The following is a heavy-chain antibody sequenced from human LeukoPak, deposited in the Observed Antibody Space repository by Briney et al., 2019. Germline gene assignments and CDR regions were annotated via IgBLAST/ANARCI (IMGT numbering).Heavy chain of an antibody. D-gene: IGHD3-10*01. Sequence: SVKVSCKASGGTFSSYAISWVRQAPGQGLEWMGRIIPILGIANYAQKFQGRVTITADKSTSTAYMELSSLRSEDTAVYYCARDSAYYGSGSLGRGVKFDYWGQGTLVTVSS. CDR3: ARDSAYYGSGSLGRGVKFDY. CDR1: GGTFSSYA. J-gene: IGHJ4*02. V-gene: IGHV1-69*04. CDR2: IIPILGIA.